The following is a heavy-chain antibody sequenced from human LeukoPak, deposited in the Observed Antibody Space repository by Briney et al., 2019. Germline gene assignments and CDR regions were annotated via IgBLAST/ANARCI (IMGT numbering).Heavy chain of an antibody. V-gene: IGHV3-53*01. Sequence: AGGSLRLSCAASGFTVSSNYMSWVRQAPGKGLEWVSVIYSGGSTYYADSVKGRFTISRDNSKNTLYLQMNSLRAEDTAVYYCAKGEASGSYPFDYWGQGTLVTVSS. J-gene: IGHJ4*02. D-gene: IGHD1-26*01. CDR1: GFTVSSNY. CDR3: AKGEASGSYPFDY. CDR2: IYSGGST.